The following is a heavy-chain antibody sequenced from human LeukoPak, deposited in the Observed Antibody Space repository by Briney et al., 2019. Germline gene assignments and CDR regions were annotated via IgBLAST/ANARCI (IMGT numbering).Heavy chain of an antibody. J-gene: IGHJ5*02. V-gene: IGHV3-23*01. Sequence: PGGSLRLSCAASGFTFSSYAMSWVRQAPGKGLEWVSAISGSGGSTYYADSVKGRVTISRDNSRNTAYLQMNSLRAEDTAVYYCARDASGSNNNWFDPWGQGTLVTVSS. CDR2: ISGSGGST. CDR1: GFTFSSYA. D-gene: IGHD3-10*01. CDR3: ARDASGSNNNWFDP.